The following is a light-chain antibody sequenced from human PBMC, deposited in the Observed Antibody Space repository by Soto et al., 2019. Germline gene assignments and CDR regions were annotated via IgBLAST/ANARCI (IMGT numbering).Light chain of an antibody. CDR1: SSNIGSNT. CDR3: AAWDDSLNGHYV. CDR2: SSN. Sequence: QSVLTQPPSASGTPGQRVTISCSGSSSNIGSNTVNWYQQLPGTAPKLLIYSSNKRPSGVPDRFYGSKSGTSASLAISGLQSEDEADYYCAAWDDSLNGHYVFGTGTKVTVL. J-gene: IGLJ1*01. V-gene: IGLV1-44*01.